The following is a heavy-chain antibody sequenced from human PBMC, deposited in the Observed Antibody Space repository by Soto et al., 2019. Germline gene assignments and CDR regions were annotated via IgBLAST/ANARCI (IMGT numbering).Heavy chain of an antibody. CDR1: GFTFDDYS. V-gene: IGHV3-9*01. CDR2: ISWNSGSI. Sequence: GGSLRLSCAASGFTFDDYSMHWVRQAPGKGLEWVSGISWNSGSIGYADSVKGRFTISRDNAKNSLYLQMNSLRAEDTALYYCAKDIGAAGPLPPYGGMDVWGQGTTVT. CDR3: AKDIGAAGPLPPYGGMDV. D-gene: IGHD6-13*01. J-gene: IGHJ6*02.